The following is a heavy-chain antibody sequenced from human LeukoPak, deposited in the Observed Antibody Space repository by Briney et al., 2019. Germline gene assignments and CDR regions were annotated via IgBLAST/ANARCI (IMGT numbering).Heavy chain of an antibody. CDR2: INTDGSTT. CDR1: VFTFSNYW. J-gene: IGHJ4*02. D-gene: IGHD5-18*01. Sequence: GGSLRLSCAASVFTFSNYWMHWVRQAPGKGLVWVSRINTDGSTTTYADSVKGRFTISRDNDKNMLYLQMNSLRAEDTAVYYCTSAGGRYSYEHWGQGTLVTVSS. V-gene: IGHV3-74*01. CDR3: TSAGGRYSYEH.